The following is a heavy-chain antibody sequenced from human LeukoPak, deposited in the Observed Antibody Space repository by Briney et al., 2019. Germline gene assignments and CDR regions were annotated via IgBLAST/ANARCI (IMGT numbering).Heavy chain of an antibody. D-gene: IGHD5-18*01. CDR2: TKQDGSEK. CDR1: GFTFTNHW. Sequence: GGSLRLSGAASGFTFTNHWMSWVAQVPGKGLKWVPNTKQDGSEKYYVDSVKGRFTISRDNAKNSLYLQMNSLRAEDSAVYYCARERNTAIVTAFDIWGQGTVVTVSS. J-gene: IGHJ3*02. V-gene: IGHV3-7*01. CDR3: ARERNTAIVTAFDI.